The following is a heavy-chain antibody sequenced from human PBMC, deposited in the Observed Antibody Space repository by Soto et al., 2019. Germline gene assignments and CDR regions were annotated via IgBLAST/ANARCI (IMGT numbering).Heavy chain of an antibody. V-gene: IGHV1-2*02. Sequence: ASVKVSCKASGYTFTGYYMHWVRQAPGQGLEWMGWINPNSGGTNYAQKFQGRVTMTRDTSISTAYMELSRLRSDDTAVYYCARDRGYNWNYVYGMDVWGQGTTVTVSS. CDR3: ARDRGYNWNYVYGMDV. J-gene: IGHJ6*02. CDR1: GYTFTGYY. CDR2: INPNSGGT. D-gene: IGHD1-7*01.